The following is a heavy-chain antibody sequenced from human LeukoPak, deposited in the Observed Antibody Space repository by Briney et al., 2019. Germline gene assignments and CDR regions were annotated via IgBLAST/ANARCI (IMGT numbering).Heavy chain of an antibody. CDR3: ARDSTYYYDSSGYHSLDY. CDR1: GGTFSSYA. J-gene: IGHJ4*02. Sequence: ASVKVSCTASGGTFSSYAISWVRQAPGQGLEWMGGIIPIFGTANYAQKFQGRVTITADKSTSTAYMELSSLRSEDTAVYYCARDSTYYYDSSGYHSLDYWGQGTLVTVSS. CDR2: IIPIFGTA. V-gene: IGHV1-69*06. D-gene: IGHD3-22*01.